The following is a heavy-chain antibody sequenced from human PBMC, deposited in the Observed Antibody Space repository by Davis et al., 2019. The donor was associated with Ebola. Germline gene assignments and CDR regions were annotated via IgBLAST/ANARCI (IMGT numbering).Heavy chain of an antibody. CDR1: GGSISSGSYY. CDR2: ISISEST. CDR3: ARVFGTMMGGAIMGGMDV. Sequence: PSETLSLTCTVSGGSISSGSYYWNWIRQPAGKALEWIGHISISESTSYNPSLQGRVTISLDTSKNQFSLGLNPVTAADTAVYYCARVFGTMMGGAIMGGMDVWGQGTTVTVSS. J-gene: IGHJ6*02. D-gene: IGHD3-10*01. V-gene: IGHV4-61*09.